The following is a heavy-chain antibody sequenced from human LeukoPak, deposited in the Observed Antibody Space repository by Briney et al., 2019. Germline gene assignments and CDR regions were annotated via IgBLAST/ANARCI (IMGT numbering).Heavy chain of an antibody. Sequence: ASVKVSCKASGYTFTSYYMHWVRQAPGQGLEWMGIINPSGGSTSYAQKFQGRITMTWDMSTSTVYMELSSLRSEDTAVYYCASIAADFDYWGQGTLVTVSS. V-gene: IGHV1-46*01. CDR3: ASIAADFDY. J-gene: IGHJ4*02. CDR2: INPSGGST. CDR1: GYTFTSYY. D-gene: IGHD6-13*01.